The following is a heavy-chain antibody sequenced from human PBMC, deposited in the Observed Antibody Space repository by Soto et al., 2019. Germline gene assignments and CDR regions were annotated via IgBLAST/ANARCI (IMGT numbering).Heavy chain of an antibody. CDR1: GYSVSSNSAG. J-gene: IGHJ4*01. CDR3: ARGEQYSGRIFDY. D-gene: IGHD1-26*01. CDR2: TYCRSKWYY. Sequence: SHTLSLTCAITGYSVSSNSAGWSVVRQCPSRGLEWLGRTYCRSKWYYEYAVSVRGRITINPDTSKNQYSLQLNSVTPEDTAVYFCARGEQYSGRIFDYWGQGTLVTVSS. V-gene: IGHV6-1*01.